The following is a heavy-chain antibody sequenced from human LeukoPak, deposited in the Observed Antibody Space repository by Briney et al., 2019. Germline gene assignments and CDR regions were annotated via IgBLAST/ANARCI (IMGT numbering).Heavy chain of an antibody. Sequence: GGSLRLSCAASGFAFSSYWMHWVRQDPGKGLEWVSAISGSGGGTYYADSVKGRFTISRDNSKNTLNLQMDSLRAEDTAVYYCAKDREKSYSSSWYYFDYWGQGTLVTVSS. V-gene: IGHV3-23*01. J-gene: IGHJ4*02. CDR1: GFAFSSYW. D-gene: IGHD6-13*01. CDR3: AKDREKSYSSSWYYFDY. CDR2: ISGSGGGT.